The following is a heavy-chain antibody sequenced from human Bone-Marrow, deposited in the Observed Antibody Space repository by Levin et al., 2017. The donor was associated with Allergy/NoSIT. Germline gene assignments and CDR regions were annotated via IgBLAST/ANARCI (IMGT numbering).Heavy chain of an antibody. CDR1: GFSIRQND. V-gene: IGHV3-13*01. D-gene: IGHD6-19*01. CDR3: GRKVAGSYFDY. Sequence: GESLKISCAASGFSIRQNDMHWVRQPIGKGLEWVAVIGIAGDTYYADSVKGRFTITRESAKNSVHLQMTTLRAGDTAVYYCGRKVAGSYFDYWGQGTLVTVSS. J-gene: IGHJ4*02. CDR2: IGIAGDT.